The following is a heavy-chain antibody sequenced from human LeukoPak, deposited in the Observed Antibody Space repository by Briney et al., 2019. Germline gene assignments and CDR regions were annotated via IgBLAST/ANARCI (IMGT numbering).Heavy chain of an antibody. Sequence: SETLSLTCTVSGDSISGFYWSWIRQPPGKGLEWIGYIYYSGSTNYNPSLKSRVTISVDTSKNQFSLKLTSVTAADTAVYYCARDMGQYNWFDPWGQGTLVTVSS. J-gene: IGHJ5*02. V-gene: IGHV4-59*01. D-gene: IGHD3-16*01. CDR2: IYYSGST. CDR1: GDSISGFY. CDR3: ARDMGQYNWFDP.